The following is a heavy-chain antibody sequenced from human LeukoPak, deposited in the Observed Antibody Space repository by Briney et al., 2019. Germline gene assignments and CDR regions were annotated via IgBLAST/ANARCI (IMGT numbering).Heavy chain of an antibody. CDR1: GGTFSSYA. V-gene: IGHV1-69*13. J-gene: IGHJ4*02. CDR2: IILIFGTA. D-gene: IGHD6-6*01. Sequence: APVKVSCKASGGTFSSYAISWVRQAPGQGLEWMGRIILIFGTANYAQKFQGRVTITADESTSTAYMELSSLRSEDTAVYYCARVTPSSSWWEVDYWGQGTLVTVSS. CDR3: ARVTPSSSWWEVDY.